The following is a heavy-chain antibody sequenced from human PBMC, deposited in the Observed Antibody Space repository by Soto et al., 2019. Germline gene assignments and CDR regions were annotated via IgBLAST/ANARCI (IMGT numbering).Heavy chain of an antibody. CDR3: ARGQYSSSWSEYYYYGMDV. D-gene: IGHD6-13*01. Sequence: QVQLVESGGGVVQPGRSLRLSCAASGFTFSSYAMHWVRQAPGKGLEWVAVISYDGSNKYYADSVKGRFTISRDNSKNTLYLQMNSLRAEDTAVYYCARGQYSSSWSEYYYYGMDVWGQGTTVTVSS. J-gene: IGHJ6*02. V-gene: IGHV3-30-3*01. CDR2: ISYDGSNK. CDR1: GFTFSSYA.